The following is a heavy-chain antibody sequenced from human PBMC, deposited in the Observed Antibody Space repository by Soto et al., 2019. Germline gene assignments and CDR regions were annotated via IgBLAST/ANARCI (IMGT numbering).Heavy chain of an antibody. Sequence: GGSLRLSCAASGFTFSSYGMHWVRQAPGKGLEWVAVISYDGSNKYYADSVKGRFTISRDNSKNTLYLQMNSLRAEDTAVYYCAKDNSFWGGNYYYYYMDVWGKGTTVTVSS. CDR2: ISYDGSNK. CDR3: AKDNSFWGGNYYYYYMDV. J-gene: IGHJ6*03. CDR1: GFTFSSYG. V-gene: IGHV3-30*18. D-gene: IGHD3-16*01.